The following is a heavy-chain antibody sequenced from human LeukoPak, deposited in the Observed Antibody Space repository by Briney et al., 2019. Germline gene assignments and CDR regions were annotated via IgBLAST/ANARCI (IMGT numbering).Heavy chain of an antibody. J-gene: IGHJ3*02. V-gene: IGHV3-23*01. CDR2: ISGSGGNT. CDR1: GFTFNNYG. D-gene: IGHD3-10*01. Sequence: GGSLRLSCAASGFTFNNYGMTWVRQAPGKGLEWVSAISGSGGNTYYPDSVKGRCIISRDNSENTLYLQMNSLRAEDTAVYYCAKLMRGLDAVDIWGQGTMVTVSS. CDR3: AKLMRGLDAVDI.